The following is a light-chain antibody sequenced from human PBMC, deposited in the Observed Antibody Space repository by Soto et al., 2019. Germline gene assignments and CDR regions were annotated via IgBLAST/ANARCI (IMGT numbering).Light chain of an antibody. CDR2: EGS. CDR1: SSDVGSYNL. CDR3: CSYAGSSTLV. V-gene: IGLV2-23*01. J-gene: IGLJ2*01. Sequence: QSVLTQPASVSGSPGQSITMSCTGTSSDVGSYNLVSWYQQHPGKAPKLMIHEGSKRPSGVSNRFSGSKSGNTASLTISGLQAEDEADYYCCSYAGSSTLVFGGGTKLTVL.